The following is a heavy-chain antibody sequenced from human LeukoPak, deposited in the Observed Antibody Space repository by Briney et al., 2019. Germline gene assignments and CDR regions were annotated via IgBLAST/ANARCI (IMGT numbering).Heavy chain of an antibody. CDR3: ARIATLYGDYACYYYMDV. CDR1: GGSISSYY. Sequence: SETLSLTCTVSGGSISSYYWSWIRQPAGKGLEWIGRIYTSGSTNYNPSLKSRVTMSVDTSKNQFSLKLSSVTAADTAVYYCARIATLYGDYACYYYMDVWGKGTTVTVSS. CDR2: IYTSGST. V-gene: IGHV4-4*07. J-gene: IGHJ6*03. D-gene: IGHD4-17*01.